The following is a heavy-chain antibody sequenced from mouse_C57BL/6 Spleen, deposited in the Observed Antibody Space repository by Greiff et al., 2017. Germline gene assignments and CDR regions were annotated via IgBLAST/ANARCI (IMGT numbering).Heavy chain of an antibody. CDR1: GYSITSGYY. CDR3: ARETLRNWYFDV. V-gene: IGHV3-6*01. J-gene: IGHJ1*03. Sequence: VQLKESGPGLVKPSQSLSLTCSVTGYSITSGYYWNWIRQFPGNKLEWMGYISYDGSNNYNPSLKNRISITRDTSKNQFFLKLNSVTTEDTATYYCARETLRNWYFDVWGTGTTVTVSS. CDR2: ISYDGSN.